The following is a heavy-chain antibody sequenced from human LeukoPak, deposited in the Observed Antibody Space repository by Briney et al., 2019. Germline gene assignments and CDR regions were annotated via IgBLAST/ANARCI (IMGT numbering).Heavy chain of an antibody. CDR2: IKQDGSEK. D-gene: IGHD3-16*02. CDR1: GFTFSSYW. V-gene: IGHV3-7*01. Sequence: GGCLRLSCAASGFTFSSYWMSWVRQAPGKGLEWVANIKQDGSEKYYVDSVKGRFTISRDNAKNSLYLQMNSLRAEDTAVYYCARALGAFGGVIVRFSFDYWGQGTLVTVSS. CDR3: ARALGAFGGVIVRFSFDY. J-gene: IGHJ4*02.